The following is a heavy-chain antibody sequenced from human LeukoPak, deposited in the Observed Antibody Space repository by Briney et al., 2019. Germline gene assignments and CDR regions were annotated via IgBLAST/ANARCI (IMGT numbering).Heavy chain of an antibody. CDR2: IRYDGSNK. Sequence: GGSLRLSCAASGFTFSSYGIHWVRQARGRGRVWVAFIRYDGSNKYYADSVKGRFTISRDSSKNTLYLQMNSLRAEDTAVYYCAKDSTRRIVLVPAFDYWGQGTLVTVSS. J-gene: IGHJ4*02. V-gene: IGHV3-30*02. D-gene: IGHD2-21*02. CDR3: AKDSTRRIVLVPAFDY. CDR1: GFTFSSYG.